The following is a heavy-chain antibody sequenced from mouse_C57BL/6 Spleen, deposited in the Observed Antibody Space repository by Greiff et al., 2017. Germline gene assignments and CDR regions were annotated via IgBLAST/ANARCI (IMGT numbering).Heavy chain of an antibody. CDR1: GYTFTDYC. J-gene: IGHJ2*01. CDR3: ARGGPWYFDY. CDR2: INPNNGGN. Sequence: EVQLQQSGPELVKPGASVKISCKASGYTFTDYCLDWVQQSHGKSLEWIGDINPNNGGNSYNQKFKGKATLTVDKSSSTAYMGLRSLTSEDSAVYYCARGGPWYFDYWGQGTTLTVSS. V-gene: IGHV1-26*01.